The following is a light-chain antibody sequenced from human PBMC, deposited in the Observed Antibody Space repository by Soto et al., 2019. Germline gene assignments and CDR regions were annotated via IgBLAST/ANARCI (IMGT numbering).Light chain of an antibody. V-gene: IGKV3-15*01. CDR2: GAS. J-gene: IGKJ1*01. CDR3: QQHNNWPRT. CDR1: QSVGIN. Sequence: EIVMTQSPATLSVSPGERATLSCRASQSVGINVAWYQQKPGQAPRLLIYGASSRATGVPARFSGSGSGTEFTLIITSLQSEDSAVYFCQQHNNWPRTFGQGTKVDIK.